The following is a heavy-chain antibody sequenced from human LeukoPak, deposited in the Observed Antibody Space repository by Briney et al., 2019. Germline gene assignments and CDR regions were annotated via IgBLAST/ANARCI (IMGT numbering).Heavy chain of an antibody. CDR2: IKKDGSEK. Sequence: GGSLRLSCAASGFTVSSYWMSWVRQVPGKGLEWVANIKKDGSEKHYVDSVEGRFTVSRDDARNLLFLQMNSLRAGDTAVYYCAREGISGGIFDYWGQGALVAVPS. CDR3: AREGISGGIFDY. J-gene: IGHJ4*02. D-gene: IGHD3-10*01. CDR1: GFTVSSYW. V-gene: IGHV3-7*01.